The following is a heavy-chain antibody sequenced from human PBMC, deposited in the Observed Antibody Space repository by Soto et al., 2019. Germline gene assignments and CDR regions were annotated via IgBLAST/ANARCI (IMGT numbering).Heavy chain of an antibody. CDR2: ISAYNGNT. J-gene: IGHJ5*02. CDR3: ARGGHSYYDILTGHQVRFDP. Sequence: ASVKVSCKASGYTFTSYGISWVRQAPGQGLEWMGWISAYNGNTNYAQKLQGRVTMTTDTSTSTAYMELRSLRSDDTAVYYCARGGHSYYDILTGHQVRFDPWGQGTLVTV. V-gene: IGHV1-18*01. D-gene: IGHD3-9*01. CDR1: GYTFTSYG.